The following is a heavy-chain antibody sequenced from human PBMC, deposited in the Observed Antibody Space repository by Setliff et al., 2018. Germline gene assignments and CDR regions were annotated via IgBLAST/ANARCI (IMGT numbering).Heavy chain of an antibody. CDR3: ARHTIAMSTIISYFDY. D-gene: IGHD3-10*01. V-gene: IGHV4-59*08. CDR1: GASITSYY. CDR2: IHNNGRI. J-gene: IGHJ4*02. Sequence: PSETLSLTCSVSGASITSYYWSWIRQPPGKGLEWIAYIHNNGRIKYNPALKSRVTISLDTSKNQFSLKLSSVTAADTAVYYCARHTIAMSTIISYFDYWGQGTLVTVSS.